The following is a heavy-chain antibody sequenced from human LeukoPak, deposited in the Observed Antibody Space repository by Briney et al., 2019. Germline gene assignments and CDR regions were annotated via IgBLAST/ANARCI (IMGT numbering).Heavy chain of an antibody. V-gene: IGHV4-31*08. CDR1: GGSISSGGYY. J-gene: IGHJ4*02. CDR2: IYYSGST. CDR3: QSRFLEWLLDY. D-gene: IGHD3-3*01. Sequence: SETLSLTCTVSGGSISSGGYYWSWIRQHPGKGLEWIGYIYYSGSTYYNPSLKSRVTISVDTSKNQFSLKLSSVTAADTAIYYCQSRFLEWLLDYWGQGTLVTVSS.